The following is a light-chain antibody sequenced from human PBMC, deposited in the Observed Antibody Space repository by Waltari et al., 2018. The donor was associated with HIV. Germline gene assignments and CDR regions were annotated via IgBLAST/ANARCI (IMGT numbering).Light chain of an antibody. CDR2: GNN. CDR3: QSYDSSLTGSV. CDR1: SSNIGAGYD. Sequence: QSVLTQPPSVSGAPGQRVTISSTGSSSNIGAGYDVHWYQPVPGTAPKLLIHGNNNRPSGVPDRFSASKSGASPSLAITGLQAEDEADYYCQSYDSSLTGSVFGGGTKLTVL. J-gene: IGLJ2*01. V-gene: IGLV1-40*01.